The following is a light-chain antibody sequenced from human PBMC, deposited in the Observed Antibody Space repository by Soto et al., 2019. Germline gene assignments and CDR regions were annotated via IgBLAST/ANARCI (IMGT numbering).Light chain of an antibody. Sequence: EIVLTQSPGTLSLSPGERATLSCRASQSVTSNYLAWYQQKPGQAPRLLFFGASTRATGIPARFSGSGSGTEFTLTISSLQSEDFAVYYCQQRSNSITFGQGTRLEIK. CDR1: QSVTSNY. V-gene: IGKV3D-20*02. CDR3: QQRSNSIT. J-gene: IGKJ5*01. CDR2: GAS.